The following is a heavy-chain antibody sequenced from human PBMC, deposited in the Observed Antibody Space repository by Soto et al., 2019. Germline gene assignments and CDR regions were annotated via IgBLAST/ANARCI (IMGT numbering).Heavy chain of an antibody. V-gene: IGHV3-74*01. J-gene: IGHJ3*02. CDR2: IKTDGSDT. Sequence: EVQLVESGGGLVQPGGSLRLSCAASGFTFSNYWMHWVRQSPGKGLVWVSRIKTDGSDTHYADSVTGRFTNSRDNAKNTLYLHMNSLRHESTAVYYCERPRTSAWAYDIWGQGTMVIVSS. CDR3: ERPRTSAWAYDI. CDR1: GFTFSNYW.